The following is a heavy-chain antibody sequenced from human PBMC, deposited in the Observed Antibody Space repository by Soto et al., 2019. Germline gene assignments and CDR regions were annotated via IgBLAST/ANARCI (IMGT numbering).Heavy chain of an antibody. CDR1: GFTFSSYG. V-gene: IGHV3-30*18. J-gene: IGHJ5*02. CDR2: ISYDGSNK. Sequence: GGSLRLSCAASGFTFSSYGMHWVRQAPGKGLEWVAVISYDGSNKYYADSVKGRFTISRDNFKNTLYLQMNSLRAEDTAVYYCAKGGDLYSSGFDPWGQGTLVTGSS. CDR3: AKGGDLYSSGFDP. D-gene: IGHD6-19*01.